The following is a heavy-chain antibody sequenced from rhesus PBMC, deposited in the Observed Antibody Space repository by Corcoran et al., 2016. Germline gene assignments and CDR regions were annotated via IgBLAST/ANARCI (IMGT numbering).Heavy chain of an antibody. CDR1: GGPISSYS. CDR2: LDDSSFTT. V-gene: IGHV4S11*01. J-gene: IGHJ5-1*01. Sequence: QVQLQESGPRLVKPLETLSLTCAVPGGPISSYSWNWSRQSPEKGLEWIGYLDDSSFTTNYNPSLRSRVTLSVDTSKNQFSLKLSSVTAADTAVYYCARGGAAAVYNRFDVWGAGVLVTVSS. CDR3: ARGGAAAVYNRFDV. D-gene: IGHD6-25*01.